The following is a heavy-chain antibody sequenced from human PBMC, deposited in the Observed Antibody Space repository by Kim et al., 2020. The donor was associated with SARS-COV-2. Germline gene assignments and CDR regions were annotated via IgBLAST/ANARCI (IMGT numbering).Heavy chain of an antibody. V-gene: IGHV4-34*01. CDR3: ARVPYYYDSSGSLLD. D-gene: IGHD3-22*01. CDR2: ISHSGST. J-gene: IGHJ4*02. Sequence: SETLSLTCGGSFSGYYWSWIRQPPGTGLEWIGEISHSGSTNYNPSLKSRVTISLDTSKNQLSLKLSSVTAADTAVYYCARVPYYYDSSGSLLDWGQGTLVTVSS. CDR1: GGSFSGYY.